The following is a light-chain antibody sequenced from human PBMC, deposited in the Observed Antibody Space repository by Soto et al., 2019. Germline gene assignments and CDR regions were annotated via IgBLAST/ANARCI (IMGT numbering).Light chain of an antibody. Sequence: QSARTQPASVSGSLGQSITISCSGTSSDVGAYNYVSWYQQYPGKAPKLMIYHVTDRPSGVSNRFSGSKSGNTASLTISGLQAEDEADYHCCSYTTSNTFVFGTGTKVTVL. CDR2: HVT. CDR1: SSDVGAYNY. CDR3: CSYTTSNTFV. V-gene: IGLV2-14*01. J-gene: IGLJ1*01.